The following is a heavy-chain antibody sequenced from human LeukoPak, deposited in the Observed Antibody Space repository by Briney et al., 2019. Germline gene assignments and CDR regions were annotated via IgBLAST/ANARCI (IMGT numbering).Heavy chain of an antibody. CDR2: IYYSGST. CDR3: ARDYDFWSGYYIPYYYYYYMDV. CDR1: GGSISSSSYY. D-gene: IGHD3-3*01. J-gene: IGHJ6*03. Sequence: SETLSLTCTVSGGSISSSSYYWGWIRQPPGKGLEWIGSIYYSGSTYYNPSLKSRVTISVDTSKNQFSLKLSSVTAADTAVYYCARDYDFWSGYYIPYYYYYYMDVWGKGTTVTVSS. V-gene: IGHV4-39*07.